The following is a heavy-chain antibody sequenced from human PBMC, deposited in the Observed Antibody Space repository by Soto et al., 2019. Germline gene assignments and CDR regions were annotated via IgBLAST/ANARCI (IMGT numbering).Heavy chain of an antibody. V-gene: IGHV1-58*01. CDR1: GFTFTSSA. Sequence: ASVKVSCKASGFTFTSSAVQWVRQARGQRLEWIGWIVVGSGNTNYAQKFQERVTITRDMSTSTAYMELSSLRSEDTAVYYCAAAYDFWSGYHYYYGMDVWGQGTTVTVSS. D-gene: IGHD3-3*01. CDR3: AAAYDFWSGYHYYYGMDV. J-gene: IGHJ6*02. CDR2: IVVGSGNT.